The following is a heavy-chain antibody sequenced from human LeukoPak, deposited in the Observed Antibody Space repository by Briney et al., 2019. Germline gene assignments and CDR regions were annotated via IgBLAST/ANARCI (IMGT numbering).Heavy chain of an antibody. J-gene: IGHJ4*02. D-gene: IGHD2-2*01. CDR3: ARDAATSVGMPHY. Sequence: GSLRLSCVASGFTFSSYCMHWVRQAPGKGLEWVAIIWSDGSTKYYVGSVKGRFTISRDSSKSTLYLQMNSLRAEDTAVYYCARDAATSVGMPHYWGQGTVVTVSS. CDR2: IWSDGSTK. V-gene: IGHV3-33*01. CDR1: GFTFSSYC.